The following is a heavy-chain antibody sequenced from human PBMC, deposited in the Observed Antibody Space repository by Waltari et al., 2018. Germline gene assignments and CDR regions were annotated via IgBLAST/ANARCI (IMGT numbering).Heavy chain of an antibody. J-gene: IGHJ4*02. CDR2: ISYDGSNK. V-gene: IGHV3-30*18. CDR1: GFPFSSYG. CDR3: AKEGLGTVADFDY. D-gene: IGHD6-19*01. Sequence: QVQLVESGGGVVQPGRSLRLSCAASGFPFSSYGMHWVRKAPGKGLEWVAVISYDGSNKYYADSLKGRFTISRDNSKNTLYLQMNSLRAEDTAVYYCAKEGLGTVADFDYWGQGTLVTVSS.